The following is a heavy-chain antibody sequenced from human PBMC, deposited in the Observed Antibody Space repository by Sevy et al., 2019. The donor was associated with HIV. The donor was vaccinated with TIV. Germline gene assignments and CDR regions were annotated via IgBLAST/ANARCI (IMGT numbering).Heavy chain of an antibody. D-gene: IGHD3-3*01. V-gene: IGHV3-30-3*01. Sequence: GGSLRLSRAASGFTFSSYAMHWVRQAPGKGLEWVAVISYDGSNKYYADSVKGRFTISRDNSKNTLYLQMNSLRAEDTAVYYCARDLRFWKMHYGMDVWGQGTTVTVSS. CDR3: ARDLRFWKMHYGMDV. CDR2: ISYDGSNK. CDR1: GFTFSSYA. J-gene: IGHJ6*02.